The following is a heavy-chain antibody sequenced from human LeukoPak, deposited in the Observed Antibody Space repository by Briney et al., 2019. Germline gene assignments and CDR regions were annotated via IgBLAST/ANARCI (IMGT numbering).Heavy chain of an antibody. CDR1: GFTFSSYG. J-gene: IGHJ5*02. CDR3: AKDPRVRSRYYEGAPGWFDP. D-gene: IGHD3-22*01. V-gene: IGHV3-30*02. Sequence: GGSLRLSCAASGFTFSSYGMHWVRQAPGKGLEWVSFIPYDGSNKYYADSVMGRFTISRDNSNNTLYLQMNSLRTEDTAVYYCAKDPRVRSRYYEGAPGWFDPWGQGTLVTVSS. CDR2: IPYDGSNK.